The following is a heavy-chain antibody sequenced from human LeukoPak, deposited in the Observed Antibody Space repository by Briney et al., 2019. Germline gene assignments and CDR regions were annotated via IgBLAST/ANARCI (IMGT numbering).Heavy chain of an antibody. CDR2: INPSGAST. V-gene: IGHV1-46*01. D-gene: IGHD3-22*01. J-gene: IGHJ3*02. CDR3: ARDLPLYYDSSVYAFDI. CDR1: GYTFTSYY. Sequence: ASVKVSCKASGYTFTSYYMHWVRQAPGQGLEWMGIINPSGASTSYAQKFQGRVTMTRDTSTSTVYMELSSLRSEDTAVYYCARDLPLYYDSSVYAFDIWGQGTMVTVSS.